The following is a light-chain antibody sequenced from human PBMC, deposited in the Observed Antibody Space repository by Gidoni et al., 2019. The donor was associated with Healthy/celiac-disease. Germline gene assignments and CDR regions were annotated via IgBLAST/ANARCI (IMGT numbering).Light chain of an antibody. Sequence: DIQMTQSPSSLSASVGDRVTITCRASQSISSYLNWYQQKPGKAPKILIYAASSLQSGVPSRFSGSGSGTDFTLTISSLQPEDFATYYCQQSYSTPCSFXQXTKLEIK. V-gene: IGKV1-39*01. CDR2: AAS. J-gene: IGKJ2*04. CDR1: QSISSY. CDR3: QQSYSTPCS.